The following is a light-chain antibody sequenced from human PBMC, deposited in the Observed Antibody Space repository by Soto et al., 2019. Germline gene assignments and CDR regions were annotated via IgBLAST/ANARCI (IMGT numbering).Light chain of an antibody. CDR2: GNS. CDR3: QSYDSSLSGYV. V-gene: IGLV1-40*01. CDR1: SSNIGAGYD. Sequence: QSVLTQPPSVSGAPGQRVTISCTGSSSNIGAGYDVHWYQQLPGTAPKLLISGNSNRPSGVPDRCSGSKSGTSASLAITGLQAEDEADYYCQSYDSSLSGYVFGTGTKLTVL. J-gene: IGLJ1*01.